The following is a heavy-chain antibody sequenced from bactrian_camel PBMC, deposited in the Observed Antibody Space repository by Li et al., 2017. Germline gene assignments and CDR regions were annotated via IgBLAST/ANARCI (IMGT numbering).Heavy chain of an antibody. CDR2: LIKGTTT. J-gene: IGHJ4*01. CDR3: AATDGLTCYKASAYVY. Sequence: QVQLVESGGGSVQAGGSLRLSCAASGCTYNRNCMAWFRQAPGKEREGVARLIKGTTTLYLDSVKGRFTISQDNAKNILYLHMSSLKPEDTAIYYCAATDGLTCYKASAYVYWGQGTQVTVS. D-gene: IGHD1*01. V-gene: IGHV3S53*01. CDR1: GCTYNRNC.